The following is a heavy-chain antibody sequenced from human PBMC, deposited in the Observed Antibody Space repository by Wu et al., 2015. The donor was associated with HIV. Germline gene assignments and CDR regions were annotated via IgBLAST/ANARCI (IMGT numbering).Heavy chain of an antibody. J-gene: IGHJ6*02. CDR2: VIPIFGTA. D-gene: IGHD3-22*01. V-gene: IGHV1-69*05. CDR3: AIQVGSSGYSHYYGMDV. Sequence: QVQLVQSGAEVKKPGSSVKVSCKTSGGSFSRYAISWVRQAPGQGLEWMGGVIPIFGTANYAQKFQGRVTITTDESTSTAYMELSSLRSEDTAVYYCAIQVGSSGYSHYYGMDVWGQGTTVTVSS. CDR1: GGSFSRYA.